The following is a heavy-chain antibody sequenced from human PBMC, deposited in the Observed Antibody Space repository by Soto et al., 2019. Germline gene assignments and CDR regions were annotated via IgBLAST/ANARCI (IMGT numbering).Heavy chain of an antibody. V-gene: IGHV6-1*01. CDR1: GDSVSTNSAT. J-gene: IGHJ4*02. CDR3: ARGSSNLDY. CDR2: TYYRSRWYN. Sequence: SQTLSLTCAISGDSVSTNSATWDWFRQSPSRGLEWLGRTYYRSRWYNDYPVSVISRITINPDTSKNQFSLHLNSVIPEDTAVYYCARGSSNLDYWGQGTLVTVSS.